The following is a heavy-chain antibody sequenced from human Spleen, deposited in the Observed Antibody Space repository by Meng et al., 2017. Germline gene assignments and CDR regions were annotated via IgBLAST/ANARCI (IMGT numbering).Heavy chain of an antibody. CDR1: GYSFTSYW. J-gene: IGHJ3*02. Sequence: KVSCKGSGYSFTSYWIGWVRQMPGKGLEWMGIIYPGDSDTRYSPSFQGQVTISADKSISTAYLQWSSLKASDTAMYYCARLERDYDSSGSRDAFDIWGQGTMVTVSS. CDR2: IYPGDSDT. D-gene: IGHD3-22*01. V-gene: IGHV5-51*01. CDR3: ARLERDYDSSGSRDAFDI.